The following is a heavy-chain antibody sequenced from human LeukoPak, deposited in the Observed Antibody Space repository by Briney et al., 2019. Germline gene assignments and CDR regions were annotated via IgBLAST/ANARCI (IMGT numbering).Heavy chain of an antibody. CDR3: ARHNDFFPPSGDFDY. CDR2: IYYSGST. J-gene: IGHJ4*02. CDR1: GGSISSSSYY. D-gene: IGHD3-3*01. Sequence: SETLSLTCTVSGGSISSSSYYWGWIRQPPGKGLGWIGGIYYSGSTYYNPSLKSRVTISVDTSKNQFSLKLSSVTAADTAVYYCARHNDFFPPSGDFDYWGQGTLVTVSS. V-gene: IGHV4-39*01.